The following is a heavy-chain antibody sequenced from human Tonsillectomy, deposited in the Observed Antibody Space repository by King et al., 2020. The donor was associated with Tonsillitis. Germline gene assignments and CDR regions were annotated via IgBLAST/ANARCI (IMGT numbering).Heavy chain of an antibody. Sequence: IRQPPGNGLEWIGSIYHSGSTYYNLSLKSRVTISVDTSKKQFSLMLSSLTAAETAVYYCGRTKNWVLLLVYWGQGTLVTVSS. CDR3: GRTKNWVLLLVY. D-gene: IGHD5-12*01. J-gene: IGHJ4*02. V-gene: IGHV4-38-2*01. CDR2: IYHSGST.